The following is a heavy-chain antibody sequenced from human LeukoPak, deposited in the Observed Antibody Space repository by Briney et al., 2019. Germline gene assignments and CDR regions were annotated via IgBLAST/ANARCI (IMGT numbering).Heavy chain of an antibody. CDR2: INHRGST. V-gene: IGHV4-34*01. CDR1: GGSFSGYY. J-gene: IGHJ5*02. Sequence: SETLSLTCAVYGGSFSGYYWSWIRQPPGKGLEWIGEINHRGSTNYNPSLKSRVTISVDTSKNQFPLKLSSVTVADTAVYYCVRRHRLRRWFDPWGQGTLVTVSS. D-gene: IGHD4-17*01. CDR3: VRRHRLRRWFDP.